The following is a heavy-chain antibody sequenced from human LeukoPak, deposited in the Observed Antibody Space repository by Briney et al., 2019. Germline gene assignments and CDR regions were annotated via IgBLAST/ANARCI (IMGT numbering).Heavy chain of an antibody. CDR1: GCSISSGYY. V-gene: IGHV4-38-2*02. D-gene: IGHD3-3*01. CDR2: IYYSGST. Sequence: SSETLSLTCTVSGCSISSGYYWGWIRQPPGKGLEWIGSIYYSGSTYYNPSLKSRVTISVDTSKNQFSLKLSSVTAADTAVYYCARDVPRYYDFWSGYYPHDAFDIWGQGTMVTVSS. J-gene: IGHJ3*02. CDR3: ARDVPRYYDFWSGYYPHDAFDI.